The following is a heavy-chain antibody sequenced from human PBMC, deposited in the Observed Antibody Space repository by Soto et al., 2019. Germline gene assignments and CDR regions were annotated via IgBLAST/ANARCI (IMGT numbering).Heavy chain of an antibody. V-gene: IGHV4-59*08. CDR3: ARHKGYRLNYGMDV. J-gene: IGHJ6*02. CDR2: IYYSGST. D-gene: IGHD2-15*01. Sequence: QVQLQESGPGLVKPSETLSLTCTVSDGSISTYYWSWIRQPPGKGLEWIGYIYYSGSTNYNPSLKSRVTISVDTAKKQVSPKLSSVTAAGTAVYYCARHKGYRLNYGMDVWGQGTTVTVSS. CDR1: DGSISTYY.